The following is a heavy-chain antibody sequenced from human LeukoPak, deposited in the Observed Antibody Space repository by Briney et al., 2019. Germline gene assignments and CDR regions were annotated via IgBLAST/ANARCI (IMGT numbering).Heavy chain of an antibody. J-gene: IGHJ4*02. CDR1: GFTFSNYW. CDR3: AKDLGFDWLYPKPDY. V-gene: IGHV3-7*01. Sequence: GGSLRLSCAASGFTFSNYWMSWVRQATGKGLEWVANIKEDGSEKYYVDSVKGRFTISRDNAKNSLYLQMNRLRAEDTAVYYCAKDLGFDWLYPKPDYWGQGTLVTVSS. D-gene: IGHD3-9*01. CDR2: IKEDGSEK.